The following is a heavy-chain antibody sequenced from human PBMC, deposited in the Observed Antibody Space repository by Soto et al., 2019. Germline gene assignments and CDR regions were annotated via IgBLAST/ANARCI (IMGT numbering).Heavy chain of an antibody. V-gene: IGHV3-23*01. Sequence: EVQLLESGGGLVQPGGSLRLSCAASGFTFSSYAMSWVRQAPGKGLEWVSAISGSGGSTYYADSVKGRFTISRDNSKNTLYLQMNSLRAEDTAVYYCAKALRITMIVVAIGDAFDIWGQGTMVTVSS. CDR3: AKALRITMIVVAIGDAFDI. J-gene: IGHJ3*02. D-gene: IGHD3-22*01. CDR2: ISGSGGST. CDR1: GFTFSSYA.